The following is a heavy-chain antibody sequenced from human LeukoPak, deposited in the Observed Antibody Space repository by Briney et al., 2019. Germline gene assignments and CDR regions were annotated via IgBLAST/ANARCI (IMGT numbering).Heavy chain of an antibody. V-gene: IGHV1-2*02. CDR1: GYSFTGHY. Sequence: ASVKVSCKASGYSFTGHYMHWVRQAPGQGLEWMGWINPKSGGTNYAQKFQGRVTMTRDTSISTAYMDMSSLRSDDTAVYYCARGIRGVDTAMVFDYWGQGTLVTVSS. D-gene: IGHD5-18*01. J-gene: IGHJ4*02. CDR2: INPKSGGT. CDR3: ARGIRGVDTAMVFDY.